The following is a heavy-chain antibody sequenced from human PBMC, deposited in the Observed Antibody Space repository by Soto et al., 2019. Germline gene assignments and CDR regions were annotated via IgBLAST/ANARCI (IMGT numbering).Heavy chain of an antibody. D-gene: IGHD3-16*01. J-gene: IGHJ4*02. V-gene: IGHV1-2*02. CDR2: INSVSGGT. CDR1: GNTHTIYF. Sequence: QVKLVQSGAEVKQPGASVRVSCKASGNTHTIYFIHWLRQAPGLGLEWMGWINSVSGGTNYAPRFRGRVSMTRDTSSVTAFMDLSGLRSDDTVVYYCARGGSYYAHWGQGTLVTVSS. CDR3: ARGGSYYAH.